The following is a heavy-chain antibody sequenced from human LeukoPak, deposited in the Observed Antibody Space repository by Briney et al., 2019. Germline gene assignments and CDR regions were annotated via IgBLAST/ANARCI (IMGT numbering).Heavy chain of an antibody. CDR2: IYYSGGT. J-gene: IGHJ4*02. CDR3: ARVGSYYYDSSGYYYDY. Sequence: SETLSLTCTVSGGSISSYYWSWIRQPPGKGPEWIGYIYYSGGTNYNPSLKSRVTISVDTSKNQFSLKLSSVTAADTAVYYCARVGSYYYDSSGYYYDYWGQGTLVTVSS. CDR1: GGSISSYY. V-gene: IGHV4-59*01. D-gene: IGHD3-22*01.